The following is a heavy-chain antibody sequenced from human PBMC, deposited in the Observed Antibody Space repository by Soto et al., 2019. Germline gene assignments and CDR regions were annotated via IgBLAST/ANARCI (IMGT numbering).Heavy chain of an antibody. CDR2: IIPIFGTA. V-gene: IGHV1-69*01. Sequence: QVQLVQSGAEVKKPGSSVKVSCKASGGTFSSYAISWVRQAPGQGLEWMGGIIPIFGTANYAQKFQGRVTINADESTSTAYMELSSLRSEDTAVYYCARVRIAARAYYYYGMDVWGQGTTVTVSS. CDR1: GGTFSSYA. CDR3: ARVRIAARAYYYYGMDV. J-gene: IGHJ6*02. D-gene: IGHD6-6*01.